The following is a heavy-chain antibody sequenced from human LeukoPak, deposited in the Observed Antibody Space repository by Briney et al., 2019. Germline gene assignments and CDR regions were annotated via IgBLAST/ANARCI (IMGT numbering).Heavy chain of an antibody. V-gene: IGHV3-48*03. CDR2: ISSSGYSI. D-gene: IGHD6-19*01. Sequence: GGSLRLSCAASGFTFSSYEMHWVRQAPGKGLEWLSYISSSGYSIYYADSVKGRFTISRDNAKNSLYLQMNSLRAEDTAVYYCARDRSSDHWGQGTLVIVSS. J-gene: IGHJ4*02. CDR1: GFTFSSYE. CDR3: ARDRSSDH.